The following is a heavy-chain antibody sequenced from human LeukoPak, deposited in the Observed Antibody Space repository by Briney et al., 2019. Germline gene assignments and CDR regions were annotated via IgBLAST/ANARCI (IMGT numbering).Heavy chain of an antibody. Sequence: GSLRLSCAASGFTVSSNSMSWVRQAPGKGLEWVSFIYSDNTHYSDSVKGRFTISRDNSKNTLYLQMNSLRAEDTAVYYCARRAGAYSHPYDYWGQGTLVTVSS. D-gene: IGHD4/OR15-4a*01. V-gene: IGHV3-53*01. CDR2: IYSDNT. CDR1: GFTVSSNS. J-gene: IGHJ4*02. CDR3: ARRAGAYSHPYDY.